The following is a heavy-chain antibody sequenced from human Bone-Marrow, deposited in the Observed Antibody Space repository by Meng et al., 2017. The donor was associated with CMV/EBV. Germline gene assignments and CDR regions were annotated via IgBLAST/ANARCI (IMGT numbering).Heavy chain of an antibody. CDR2: VTTYKSNT. CDR3: ARVRYYDSSGYPFDFDY. J-gene: IGHJ4*02. D-gene: IGHD3-22*01. CDR1: YNFANYG. V-gene: IGHV1-18*01. Sequence: YNFANYGISWARQAPGQGPEWMGWVTTYKSNTNYAQKLQGRVTMTTDTSTSTGYMELRSLRSDDTAVYYCARVRYYDSSGYPFDFDYWGQGTLVTVSS.